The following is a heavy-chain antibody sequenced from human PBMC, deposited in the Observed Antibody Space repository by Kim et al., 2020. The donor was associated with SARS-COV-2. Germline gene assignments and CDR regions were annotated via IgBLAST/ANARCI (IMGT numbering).Heavy chain of an antibody. CDR1: GFSFSTYG. V-gene: IGHV3-33*03. D-gene: IGHD6-6*01. CDR3: ATEYSSSSAFDY. Sequence: GGSLRLSCAASGFSFSTYGMHWVRQAPGKGLEWVAMIWNDESNKYYGDSVKGRFTISRDNSKNTLYLQMNNLRAEDTAVYYCATEYSSSSAFDYWGQGTLVTFSS. J-gene: IGHJ4*02. CDR2: IWNDESNK.